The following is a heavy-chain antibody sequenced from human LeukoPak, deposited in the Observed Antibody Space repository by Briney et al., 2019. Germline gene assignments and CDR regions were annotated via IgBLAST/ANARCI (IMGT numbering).Heavy chain of an antibody. CDR3: ASRPNRGTDDYYYYYYMDV. V-gene: IGHV1-2*06. D-gene: IGHD3-10*01. CDR2: INPNSGGT. J-gene: IGHJ6*03. CDR1: GCTFTGYY. Sequence: GASVKVSCKASGCTFTGYYMHWVRQAPGQGLEWMGRINPNSGGTNYAQKFQGRATMTRDTSISTAYMELSRLRSDDTAVYYCASRPNRGTDDYYYYYYMDVWGKGTTVTVSS.